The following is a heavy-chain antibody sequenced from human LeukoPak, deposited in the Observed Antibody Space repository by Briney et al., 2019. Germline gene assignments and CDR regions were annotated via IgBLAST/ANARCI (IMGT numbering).Heavy chain of an antibody. CDR1: GYTFTSYY. J-gene: IGHJ4*02. Sequence: ASVKASCKASGYTFTSYYMHWVRQAPGQGLEWMGIINPSGGSTTYAQKFQGRVTMTRDTSTSTVYMELSSLRSEYTAVYYCARNTGIAVQAPGYWGQGTLVTVSS. D-gene: IGHD6-19*01. CDR3: ARNTGIAVQAPGY. CDR2: INPSGGST. V-gene: IGHV1-46*01.